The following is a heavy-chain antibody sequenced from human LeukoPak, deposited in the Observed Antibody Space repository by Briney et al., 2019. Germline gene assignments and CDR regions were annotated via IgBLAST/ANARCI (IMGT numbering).Heavy chain of an antibody. CDR3: ARSELGYNYYYMDV. V-gene: IGHV3-21*01. CDR1: GFTFSSYN. CDR2: ISSSSSYI. D-gene: IGHD3-10*01. J-gene: IGHJ6*03. Sequence: GGSLRLSCAASGFTFSSYNMNWVRQAPGKGLEWVSSISSSSSYIYYADSVKGRFTISRDNAKKSLYLQMNSLRVEDTAVYYCARSELGYNYYYMDVWGKGTTVTIS.